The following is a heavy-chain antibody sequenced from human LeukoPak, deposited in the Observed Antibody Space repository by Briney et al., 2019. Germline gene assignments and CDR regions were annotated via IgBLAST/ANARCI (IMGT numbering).Heavy chain of an antibody. CDR3: ARAFQRLGELSLPNY. J-gene: IGHJ4*02. D-gene: IGHD3-16*02. CDR1: GYTSTNYA. CDR2: IHPSTGNP. V-gene: IGHV7-4-1*02. Sequence: ASVKVSCKASGYTSTNYAINWVRQAPGQGLEWMGWIHPSTGNPTYAQGFTGRFVFSLDTSVSTTYLQISSLKAEDTAVYYCARAFQRLGELSLPNYWGQGTLVTVSS.